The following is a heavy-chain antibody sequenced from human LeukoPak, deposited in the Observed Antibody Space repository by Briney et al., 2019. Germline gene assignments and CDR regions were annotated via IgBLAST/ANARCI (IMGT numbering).Heavy chain of an antibody. D-gene: IGHD3-10*01. CDR2: ISISSGSI. Sequence: PGGSLRLSCAASGFTFRNYAMSWFRQAPGKGLERGSVISISSGSIHYADSVKGRFTISGDNTKNSLSLQANSLRVEDTAVYYCARVRGVLWFGDHVFEYWGQGTLVTVSS. CDR1: GFTFRNYA. CDR3: ARVRGVLWFGDHVFEY. V-gene: IGHV3-21*01. J-gene: IGHJ4*02.